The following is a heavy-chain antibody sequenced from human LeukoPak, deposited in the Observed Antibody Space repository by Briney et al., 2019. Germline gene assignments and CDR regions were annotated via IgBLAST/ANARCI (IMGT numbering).Heavy chain of an antibody. J-gene: IGHJ6*03. CDR2: ITSSTSNI. V-gene: IGHV3-48*01. Sequence: GGSLRLSCAASGFTFSTYSMNWVRQAPGKGREWVLYITSSTSNIYYADSVKGRFTISRDNAKNSLYLQMHSLRVEDTGVYYCARVRGSYYMDVWGKGTTVTVSS. CDR1: GFTFSTYS. CDR3: ARVRGSYYMDV.